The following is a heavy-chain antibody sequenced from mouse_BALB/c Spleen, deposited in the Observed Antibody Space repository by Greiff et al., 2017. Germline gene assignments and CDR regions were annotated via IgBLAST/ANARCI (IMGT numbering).Heavy chain of an antibody. J-gene: IGHJ1*01. D-gene: IGHD2-1*01. CDR1: GFTFSSYA. V-gene: IGHV5-9-3*01. CDR2: ISSGGSYT. CDR3: ARLRDGNYVGYFDV. Sequence: EVQLVESGGGLVKPGGSLKLSCAASGFTFSSYAMSWVRQTPEKRLEWVATISSGGSYTYYPDSVKGRFTISRDNAKNTLYLQMSSLRSEDTAMYYCARLRDGNYVGYFDVWGAGTTVTVSS.